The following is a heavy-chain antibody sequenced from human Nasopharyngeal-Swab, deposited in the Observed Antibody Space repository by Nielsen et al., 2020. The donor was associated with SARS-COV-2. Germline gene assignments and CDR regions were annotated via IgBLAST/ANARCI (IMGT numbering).Heavy chain of an antibody. Sequence: GESLEISWAASGFVFSGSAIHWVRQASGKGLEWVGRIGDKAHNYATTYAASVKGRFTISRDDSKNTAFLQMDSMNTEDTALYYCTTDYYFDYWGQGTLVTVSS. D-gene: IGHD4/OR15-4a*01. CDR3: TTDYYFDY. V-gene: IGHV3-73*01. CDR2: IGDKAHNYAT. J-gene: IGHJ4*02. CDR1: GFVFSGSA.